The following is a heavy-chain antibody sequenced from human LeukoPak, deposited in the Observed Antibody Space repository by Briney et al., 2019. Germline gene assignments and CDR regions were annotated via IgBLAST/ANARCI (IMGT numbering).Heavy chain of an antibody. J-gene: IGHJ6*03. D-gene: IGHD6-13*01. V-gene: IGHV3-48*04. CDR3: ASPGYSSSAGSGAYYYYMDV. CDR2: ISSSGSTI. Sequence: GGSLRLSCAASGFTFSSYGMSWVRQAPGKGLEWVSAISSSGSTIYYADSVKGRFTISRDNAKNSLYLQMNSLRAEDTAVYYCASPGYSSSAGSGAYYYYMDVWGKGTTVTISS. CDR1: GFTFSSYG.